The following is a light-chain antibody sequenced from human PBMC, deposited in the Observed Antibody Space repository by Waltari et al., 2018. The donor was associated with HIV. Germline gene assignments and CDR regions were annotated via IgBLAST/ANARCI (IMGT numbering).Light chain of an antibody. V-gene: IGLV2-8*01. CDR1: SSDVGGYNY. J-gene: IGLJ1*01. CDR3: SSYAGSNTFV. Sequence: QSALTQPPSASGSPGQSVTISCTGTSSDVGGYNYVSWYQQHPDKAPKLMIYEVTKRPSVVPDRFSGSKSGNTASLTISGLQAEDEADYYCSSYAGSNTFVFGTGTKVTVL. CDR2: EVT.